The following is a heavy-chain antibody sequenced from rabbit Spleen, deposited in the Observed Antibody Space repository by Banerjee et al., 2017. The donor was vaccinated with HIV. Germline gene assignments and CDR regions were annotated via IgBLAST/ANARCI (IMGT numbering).Heavy chain of an antibody. CDR1: GFSFSSSYY. Sequence: QEQLKESGGGLVQPGGSLKLSCTASGFSFSSSYYMCWVRQAPGKGLEWIACINAATAKPVYATWAKGRFIMSRTSSTKVTLQMTSLTVADTATYFCARDLVAVIGWNFNLWGPGTLVTVS. CDR3: ARDLVAVIGWNFNL. CDR2: INAATAKP. D-gene: IGHD1-1*01. V-gene: IGHV1S45*01. J-gene: IGHJ4*01.